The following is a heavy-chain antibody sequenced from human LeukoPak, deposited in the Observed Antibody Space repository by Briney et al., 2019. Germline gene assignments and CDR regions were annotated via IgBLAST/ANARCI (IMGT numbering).Heavy chain of an antibody. CDR2: IHIGNST. Sequence: GGSLRLSCAASGFTFSSYFMSWVRQAPGKGLEWVSIIHIGNSTYYADSVKGRFTISRDNSKNTLYLQMNSLRAEDTAVYYCAADWPLDYWGQGTLVTVSS. CDR1: GFTFSSYF. D-gene: IGHD3/OR15-3a*01. CDR3: AADWPLDY. V-gene: IGHV3-66*01. J-gene: IGHJ4*02.